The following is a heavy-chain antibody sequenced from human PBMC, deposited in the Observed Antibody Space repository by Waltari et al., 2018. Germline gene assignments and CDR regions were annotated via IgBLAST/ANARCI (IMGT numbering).Heavy chain of an antibody. CDR2: VSWCGATV. CDR1: GFDFYDYA. J-gene: IGHJ2*01. D-gene: IGHD3-16*01. Sequence: EVQLVESGGGLVQPGRSLRLSCAASGFDFYDYAMHWVRQVPGKGLEWVSVVSWCGATVGYADSVNGRFAISRDNAKNSLYLQMNSLRVEDTAFYYCAASRGVYWYFDFWGRGTLVSVSS. CDR3: AASRGVYWYFDF. V-gene: IGHV3-9*01.